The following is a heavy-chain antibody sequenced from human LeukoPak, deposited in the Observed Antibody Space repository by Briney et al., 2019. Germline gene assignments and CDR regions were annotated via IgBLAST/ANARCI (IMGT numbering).Heavy chain of an antibody. V-gene: IGHV4-61*02. CDR3: ARSVYYDSSGYYFPARWFDP. J-gene: IGHJ5*02. CDR1: GGSISSGSYY. CDR2: IYSSGST. D-gene: IGHD3-22*01. Sequence: PSETLSLTCTVSGGSISSGSYYWSWIRQPAGKGLEWIGCIYSSGSTNYNPSLKSRVTISVDTPKNQFSLKLSSVTAADTAVYYCARSVYYDSSGYYFPARWFDPWGQGTLVSVTS.